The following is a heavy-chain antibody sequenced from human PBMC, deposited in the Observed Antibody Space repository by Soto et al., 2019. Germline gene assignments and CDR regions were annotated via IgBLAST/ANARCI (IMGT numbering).Heavy chain of an antibody. CDR1: GYTFSAYT. CDR3: ARDTETLGPRANDALDI. Sequence: GASVNVSCKATGYTFSAYTMNWVRQAPGQSLEWMGWINAGSGNTKYSQNFQGRVSITRDTSASTVYMDLTGLTSEDTAVYYCARDTETLGPRANDALDIWGQGTMVTVSS. V-gene: IGHV1-3*01. J-gene: IGHJ3*02. CDR2: INAGSGNT. D-gene: IGHD3-3*02.